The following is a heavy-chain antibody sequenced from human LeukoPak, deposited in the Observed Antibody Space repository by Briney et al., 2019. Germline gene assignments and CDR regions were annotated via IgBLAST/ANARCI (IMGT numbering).Heavy chain of an antibody. J-gene: IGHJ4*02. CDR1: GGSISSSSYY. V-gene: IGHV4-39*01. D-gene: IGHD4-17*01. CDR3: ARHKDDYDDYVWSY. Sequence: SETLSLTCTVSGGSISSSSYYWGWIRQPPGKGLEWIGSGYYTGSTYYNPSLKSRVTISVDTSNNQFSLKLSSVTAADTAMYYCARHKDDYDDYVWSYWGQGTLVTVSS. CDR2: GYYTGST.